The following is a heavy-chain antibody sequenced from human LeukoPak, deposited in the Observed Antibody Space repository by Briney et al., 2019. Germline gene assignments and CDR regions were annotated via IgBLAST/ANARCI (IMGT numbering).Heavy chain of an antibody. CDR3: AAAGTQHYYYYMDV. V-gene: IGHV3-30*03. CDR2: ISYDGSNK. Sequence: GGSLRLSCAASGFTFSSYGMHWVRQAPGKGLEWVAVISYDGSNKYYADSVKGRFTISRDNSKNTLYLQMNSLRAEDTAVYYCAAAGTQHYYYYMDVWGKGTTVTVSS. D-gene: IGHD6-13*01. CDR1: GFTFSSYG. J-gene: IGHJ6*03.